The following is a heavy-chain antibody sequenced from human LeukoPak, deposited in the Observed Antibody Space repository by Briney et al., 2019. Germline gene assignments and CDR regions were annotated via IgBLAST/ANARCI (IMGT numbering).Heavy chain of an antibody. CDR2: IKSDGKT. CDR3: ARAPSEVGGYYPEYFRH. CDR1: GFTFSRYW. D-gene: IGHD3-3*01. Sequence: PGGSLRLSCVASGFTFSRYWMHWVRQAPGKGLVWVSRIKSDGKTNYADSVKGRFTISRDNAKNTVSLQMNSLRADDTGVYYCARAPSEVGGYYPEYFRHWGQGTLVTVSS. V-gene: IGHV3-74*01. J-gene: IGHJ1*01.